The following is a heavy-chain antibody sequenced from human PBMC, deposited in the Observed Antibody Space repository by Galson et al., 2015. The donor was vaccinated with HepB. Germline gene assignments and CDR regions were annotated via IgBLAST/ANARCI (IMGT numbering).Heavy chain of an antibody. J-gene: IGHJ4*02. CDR1: GYPFTSYH. D-gene: IGHD3-22*01. V-gene: IGHV7-4-1*04. Sequence: SVKVSCKASGYPFTSYHMYWVRQPPGQGLEWMGWINTNTGNPTYAQGFTGRFVFSLDTSVSMTSLQISSLKPEDTGVYYCVRGEAGVSGGYYRDYWGQGALFTVSS. CDR2: INTNTGNP. CDR3: VRGEAGVSGGYYRDY.